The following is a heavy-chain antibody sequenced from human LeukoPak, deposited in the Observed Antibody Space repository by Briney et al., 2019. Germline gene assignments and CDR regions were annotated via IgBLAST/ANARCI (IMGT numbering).Heavy chain of an antibody. CDR1: GFTFSNYA. D-gene: IGHD1/OR15-1a*01. V-gene: IGHV3-23*01. Sequence: GGSLRLSCGASGFTFSNYAMSWVRQAPGKGLQWVSTSSGNGGSTYYGDSVKGRFTISRDNVKNTLHLQMSSLRAEDTAIYYCARDSNWNNGGFDYWGQGTLVTVSA. CDR3: ARDSNWNNGGFDY. CDR2: SSGNGGST. J-gene: IGHJ4*02.